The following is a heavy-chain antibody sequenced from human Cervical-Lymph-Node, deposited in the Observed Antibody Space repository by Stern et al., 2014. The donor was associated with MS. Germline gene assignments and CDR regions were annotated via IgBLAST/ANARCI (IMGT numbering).Heavy chain of an antibody. CDR3: ARDGEWLQVYGMDV. J-gene: IGHJ6*02. D-gene: IGHD5-12*01. CDR1: IDTFTNYG. Sequence: QLVQSGGEVKKPGASVTVSCKAYIDTFTNYGFSWVRQAPGQGLEWMGWISGYNGKANYAQKFQGRVTMTTDTSTSTVYMELKSLRSDDTAVYYCARDGEWLQVYGMDVWGQGTTVTVSS. CDR2: ISGYNGKA. V-gene: IGHV1-18*04.